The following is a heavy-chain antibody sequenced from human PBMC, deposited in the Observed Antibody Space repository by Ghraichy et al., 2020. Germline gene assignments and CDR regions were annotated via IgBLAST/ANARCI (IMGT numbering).Heavy chain of an antibody. J-gene: IGHJ3*02. D-gene: IGHD2/OR15-2a*01. CDR1: GFTFSSYW. CDR3: ARDHKSMGGLI. CDR2: IKRDGSEK. V-gene: IGHV3-7*01. Sequence: GESLRLSCAASGFTFSSYWMSWVRQAPGKGLEWVANIKRDGSEKYYMDSVKGRFTVSRDNAKNSLYLQMNSLRAEDTAVYYCARDHKSMGGLIWGQGTMVTVSS.